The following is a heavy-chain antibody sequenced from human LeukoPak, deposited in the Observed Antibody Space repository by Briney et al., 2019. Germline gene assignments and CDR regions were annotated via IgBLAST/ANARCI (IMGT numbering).Heavy chain of an antibody. D-gene: IGHD6-13*01. CDR2: VYFSGST. Sequence: SETLSLSCTVSGDSINNFYWSWIRQPAGKGPEWIGRVYFSGSTDYNPSLKSRVSMSVDTSRNQFSLRLSSMTAADTALYYCARGYKPASGKDGAFDIWGQGTMVTVSS. CDR3: ARGYKPASGKDGAFDI. V-gene: IGHV4-4*07. CDR1: GDSINNFY. J-gene: IGHJ3*02.